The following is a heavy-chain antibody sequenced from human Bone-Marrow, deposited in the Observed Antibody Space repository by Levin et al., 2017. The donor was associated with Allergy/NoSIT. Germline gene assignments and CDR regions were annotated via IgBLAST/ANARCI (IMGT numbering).Heavy chain of an antibody. CDR2: IVGSSGST. CDR3: AKSFRGFSDGKIDY. Sequence: PGGSLRLSCAASGFTFSTYAMNWVRQAPGKGLEWVSSIVGSSGSTYYADSVEGRFTISRDNSKNTLYLQMNSLRAEDTAMDYCAKSFRGFSDGKIDYWGQGTLVTVSS. J-gene: IGHJ4*02. D-gene: IGHD5-18*01. V-gene: IGHV3-23*01. CDR1: GFTFSTYA.